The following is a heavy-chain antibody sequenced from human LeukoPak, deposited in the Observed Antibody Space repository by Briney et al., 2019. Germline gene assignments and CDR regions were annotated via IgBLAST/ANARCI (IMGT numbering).Heavy chain of an antibody. Sequence: PSETLSLTCTVSGGSTSSYYWSWIRQPAGKGLEWIGRIYTGGSTKYNPSLQSRVTMSVDTSKNQFSLKRSSVTAAATAVYYCARVGYIVGATSIWGQGTLVTVSS. CDR2: IYTGGST. D-gene: IGHD1-26*01. CDR1: GGSTSSYY. V-gene: IGHV4-4*07. CDR3: ARVGYIVGATSI. J-gene: IGHJ4*02.